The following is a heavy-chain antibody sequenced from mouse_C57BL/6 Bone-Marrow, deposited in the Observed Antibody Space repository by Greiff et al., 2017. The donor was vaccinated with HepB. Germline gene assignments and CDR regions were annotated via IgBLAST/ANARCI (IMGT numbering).Heavy chain of an antibody. Sequence: EVKLMESGGDLVKPGGSLKLSCAASGFTFSSYGMSWVRQTPDKRLEWVATISSGGSYTYYPDSVKGRFTISSDNAKNTLYLQMSSLKSEDTAMYYCARREKSTMVTTEAMDYWGQGTSVTVSS. CDR3: ARREKSTMVTTEAMDY. CDR1: GFTFSSYG. V-gene: IGHV5-6*02. D-gene: IGHD2-2*01. J-gene: IGHJ4*01. CDR2: ISSGGSYT.